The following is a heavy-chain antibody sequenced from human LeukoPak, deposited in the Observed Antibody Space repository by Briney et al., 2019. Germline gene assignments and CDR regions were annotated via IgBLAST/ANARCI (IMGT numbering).Heavy chain of an antibody. D-gene: IGHD6-13*01. V-gene: IGHV4-59*12. Sequence: KPSETLSLTCTVSGGSISSYYWSWIRQPPGKGLEWIGYIYYSGSTNYNPSLKSRVTISVDTSKNQFSLKLSSVTAADTAVYYCARGVAAAGGSRFDYWGQGTLVTVSS. CDR2: IYYSGST. J-gene: IGHJ4*02. CDR1: GGSISSYY. CDR3: ARGVAAAGGSRFDY.